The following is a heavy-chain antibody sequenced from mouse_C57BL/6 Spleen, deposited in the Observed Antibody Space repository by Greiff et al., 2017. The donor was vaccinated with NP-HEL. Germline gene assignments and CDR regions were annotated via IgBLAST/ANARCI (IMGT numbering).Heavy chain of an antibody. D-gene: IGHD2-4*01. CDR3: ARRGDYDEGAWFAY. CDR2: IHPNSGST. CDR1: GYTFTSYW. J-gene: IGHJ3*01. Sequence: QVQLQQPGAELVKPGASVKLSYKASGYTFTSYWMHWVKQRPGQGLEWIGMIHPNSGSTNYNEKFKSKATLTVDKSSSTAYMQLSSLTSEDSAVYYCARRGDYDEGAWFAYWGQGTLVTVSA. V-gene: IGHV1-64*01.